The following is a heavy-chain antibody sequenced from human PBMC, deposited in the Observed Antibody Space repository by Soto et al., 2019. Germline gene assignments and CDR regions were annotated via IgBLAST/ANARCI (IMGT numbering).Heavy chain of an antibody. CDR2: ISYDGSNK. CDR3: ARVREGTVGSSYFDY. CDR1: GFTFSSYA. Sequence: QVQLVESGGGVVQPGRSLRLSCAASGFTFSSYAMHWVRQAPGKGLEWVAVISYDGSNKYYADSVKGRFTISRDNSKNTLYLQMNRLRAEDTAVYYCARVREGTVGSSYFDYWGQGTLVTVSS. V-gene: IGHV3-30-3*01. J-gene: IGHJ4*02. D-gene: IGHD1-1*01.